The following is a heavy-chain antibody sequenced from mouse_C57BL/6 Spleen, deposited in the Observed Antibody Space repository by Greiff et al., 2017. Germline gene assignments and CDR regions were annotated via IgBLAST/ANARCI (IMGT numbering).Heavy chain of an antibody. CDR1: GYSITSGYY. CDR3: ARVTLRGYFDV. CDR2: ISYDGSN. J-gene: IGHJ1*03. Sequence: EVKLMESGPGLVKPSQSLSLTCSVTGYSITSGYYWNWIRQFPGNKLEWMGYISYDGSNNYNPSLKNRISITRDTSKNQFFLKLNSVTTEDTATYYCARVTLRGYFDVWGTGTTVTVSS. D-gene: IGHD1-1*01. V-gene: IGHV3-6*01.